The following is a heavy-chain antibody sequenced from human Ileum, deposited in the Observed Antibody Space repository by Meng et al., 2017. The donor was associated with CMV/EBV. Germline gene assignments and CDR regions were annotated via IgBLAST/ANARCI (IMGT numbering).Heavy chain of an antibody. J-gene: IGHJ4*02. D-gene: IGHD1-26*01. Sequence: VQLGESGGGLVQPGGSLRLSCAASGFTFSSYWMHWVRQATGKGLVWVSRTNGAGTTTSYADSVQGRFTISRDNAKNTLYLQMNSLRVEDTAVYYCARELIVGATDYFDYWGQGNLVTVSS. CDR3: ARELIVGATDYFDY. CDR2: TNGAGTTT. V-gene: IGHV3-74*01. CDR1: GFTFSSYW.